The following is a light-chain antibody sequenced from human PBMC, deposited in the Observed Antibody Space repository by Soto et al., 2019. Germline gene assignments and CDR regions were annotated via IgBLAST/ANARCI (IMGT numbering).Light chain of an antibody. CDR1: QSVSSTY. V-gene: IGKV3-20*01. CDR3: QHHGSSLWT. CDR2: GAS. J-gene: IGKJ1*01. Sequence: EIVLTQSPGTLSFSPGEGASLSCRASQSVSSTYLAWYQQKPGQAPRLLMYGASTRATGGPDRFSGSGSGTDFTLTISRLEPEDFAVYYCQHHGSSLWTFGQGTKVEVK.